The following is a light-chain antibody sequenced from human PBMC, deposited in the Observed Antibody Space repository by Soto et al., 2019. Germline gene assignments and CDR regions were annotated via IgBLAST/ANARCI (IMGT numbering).Light chain of an antibody. CDR2: DVS. V-gene: IGLV2-14*01. CDR3: SSYTSSSTLV. CDR1: SSDVGGYNY. J-gene: IGLJ1*01. Sequence: QSVLTQPASVSGSPGQSITISCNGTSSDVGGYNYVSWYQQHPGKAPKLMIYDVSNRPSGVSNRFSGSKCGNAASLTISGLQAEDEADYYCSSYTSSSTLVFGTGTKVTV.